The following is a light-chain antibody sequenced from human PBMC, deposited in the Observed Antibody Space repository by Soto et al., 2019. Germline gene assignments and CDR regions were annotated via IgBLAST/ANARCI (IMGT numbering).Light chain of an antibody. J-gene: IGLJ1*01. CDR1: SSDVGGYDY. CDR2: EVT. Sequence: QSALTQPPSASGSPGQSVTISCTGTSSDVGGYDYVSWYQQHPGKAPKLMIYEVTIRPSGVSDRFSGSKSGNTASLTVSGLQAEDEADYYCSSYTGGNPSYVXGTGTKVTVL. CDR3: SSYTGGNPSYV. V-gene: IGLV2-8*01.